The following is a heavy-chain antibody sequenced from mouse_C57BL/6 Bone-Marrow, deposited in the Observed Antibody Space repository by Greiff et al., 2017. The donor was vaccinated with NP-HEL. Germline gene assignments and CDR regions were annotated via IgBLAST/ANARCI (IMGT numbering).Heavy chain of an antibody. CDR1: GYTFTGYW. V-gene: IGHV1-9*01. D-gene: IGHD1-1*01. CDR2: ILPGSGST. CDR3: ARWGPPSYYCSSLTWFAY. Sequence: QVQLQQSGAELMKPGASVKLSCKATGYTFTGYWIEWVKQRPGHGLEWIGEILPGSGSTNYNEKFKGKATFPADTSSNTAYMQLSSLTTEDSAIYYCARWGPPSYYCSSLTWFAYWGQGTLVTVSA. J-gene: IGHJ3*01.